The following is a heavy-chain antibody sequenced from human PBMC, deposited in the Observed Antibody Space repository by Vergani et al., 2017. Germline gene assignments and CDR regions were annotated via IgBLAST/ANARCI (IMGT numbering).Heavy chain of an antibody. CDR3: ARHGPRGGFSGAFDI. D-gene: IGHD3-16*01. CDR1: GFTFSSYA. J-gene: IGHJ3*02. V-gene: IGHV3-23*01. CDR2: ISGSGDTT. Sequence: EVQLLESGGGLVQPGGSLRLSCAASGFTFSSYAMSWVRQAPGKGLEWVSAISGSGDTTYYADSVKGRFTISRVNSKTMLYLQMNSLRADDTAVYYWARHGPRGGFSGAFDIWGQGTMVTVSS.